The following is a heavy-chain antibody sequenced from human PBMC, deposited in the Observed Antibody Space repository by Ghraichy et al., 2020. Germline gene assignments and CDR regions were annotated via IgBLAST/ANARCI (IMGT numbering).Heavy chain of an antibody. V-gene: IGHV4-39*01. CDR3: ARHSEHSRFDS. D-gene: IGHD1-14*01. CDR1: GGSISSSSYY. CDR2: IYYSGDT. J-gene: IGHJ4*02. Sequence: TLSLTCTVSGGSISSSSYYWGWIRQPPGKGLEWIGSIYYSGDTYYNPSLKSRVTISVDTSKNQFSLKVSSVTAADTAVYYCARHSEHSRFDSWGQGTLVTVSS.